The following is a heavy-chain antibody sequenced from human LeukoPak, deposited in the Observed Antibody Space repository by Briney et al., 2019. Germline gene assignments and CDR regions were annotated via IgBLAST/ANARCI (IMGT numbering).Heavy chain of an antibody. CDR1: GGTFSSYA. V-gene: IGHV1-69*13. D-gene: IGHD2-15*01. CDR3: ARDLYCSGGSCPAAV. J-gene: IGHJ4*02. CDR2: IIPFFGSA. Sequence: EASVKVSCKASGGTFSSYAISWVRQAPGQGLEWMGGIIPFFGSANYAQRFQGRLTITADESTSTAYMDLSSLRSEDTAVYYCARDLYCSGGSCPAAVWGQGTLVTVSS.